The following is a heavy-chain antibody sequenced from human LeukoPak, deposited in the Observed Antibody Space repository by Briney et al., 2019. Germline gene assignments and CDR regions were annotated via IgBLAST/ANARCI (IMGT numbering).Heavy chain of an antibody. CDR3: ARVVAARPLLSYYYYMDV. D-gene: IGHD6-6*01. Sequence: PGGSLRLSCAASGFTFSSYNMNWVRQAPGKGLEWVSYISSSSTTIYYADSVKGRFTISRDNAKNSLYLQMNSLRAEDTAVYYCARVVAARPLLSYYYYMDVWGKGTTVTVSS. CDR1: GFTFSSYN. J-gene: IGHJ6*03. CDR2: ISSSSTTI. V-gene: IGHV3-48*01.